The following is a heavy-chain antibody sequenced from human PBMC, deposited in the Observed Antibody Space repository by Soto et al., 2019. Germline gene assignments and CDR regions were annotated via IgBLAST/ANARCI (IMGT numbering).Heavy chain of an antibody. CDR3: ARDAIDGDKRGY. Sequence: SETQSLTCTFSGVSISSGGYYWSWIRQHPGKGLEWIGYIYYSGSTYYDPSLKSRVTISVDTSKNQFSLKLSSVTAADTAVYYCARDAIDGDKRGYWGQGTLVTVSS. V-gene: IGHV4-31*03. J-gene: IGHJ4*02. D-gene: IGHD4-17*01. CDR1: GVSISSGGYY. CDR2: IYYSGST.